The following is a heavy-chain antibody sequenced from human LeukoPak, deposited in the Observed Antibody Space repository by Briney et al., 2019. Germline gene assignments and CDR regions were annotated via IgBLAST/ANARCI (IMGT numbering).Heavy chain of an antibody. V-gene: IGHV5-51*01. J-gene: IGHJ4*02. D-gene: IGHD2-15*01. CDR3: ARQFCSGRRCYSDY. CDR1: GYSFTSYW. CDR2: IYPGDSDT. Sequence: GESLKISCRGSGYSFTSYWIGWGRQMPGKGLEWMGIIYPGDSDTRYSSSFQGQVTISADKSISTAYLQWRSLKASDTAMYYCARQFCSGRRCYSDYWGQGTLVTVSS.